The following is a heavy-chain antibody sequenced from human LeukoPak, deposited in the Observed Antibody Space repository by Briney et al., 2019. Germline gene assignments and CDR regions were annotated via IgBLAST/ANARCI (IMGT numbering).Heavy chain of an antibody. CDR1: GGTFSSYA. Sequence: ASVKVSCKASGGTFSSYAISWVRQAPGQGLEWMGWINPNSGGTNYAQKFQGWVTMTRDTSISTAYMELSRLRSDDTAVYYCARARPDSSGYPYDYWGQGTLVTVSS. V-gene: IGHV1-2*04. CDR2: INPNSGGT. CDR3: ARARPDSSGYPYDY. J-gene: IGHJ4*02. D-gene: IGHD3-22*01.